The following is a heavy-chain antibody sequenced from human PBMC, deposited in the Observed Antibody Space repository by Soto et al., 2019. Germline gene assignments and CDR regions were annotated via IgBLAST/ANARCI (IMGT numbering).Heavy chain of an antibody. Sequence: SETLSLACAVSGGTISSGGYSWSWIRQPPGKGLEWIGYIYHSGSTYYNPSLKSRVTISVDRSKNQFSLKLSSVTAADTAVYYCARVPDRWGQGTLVTVSS. CDR3: ARVPDR. V-gene: IGHV4-30-2*01. CDR1: GGTISSGGYS. J-gene: IGHJ5*02. CDR2: IYHSGST. D-gene: IGHD2-2*01.